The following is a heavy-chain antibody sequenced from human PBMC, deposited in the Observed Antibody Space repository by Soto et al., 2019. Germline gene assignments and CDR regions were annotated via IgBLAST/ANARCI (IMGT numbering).Heavy chain of an antibody. CDR3: ARDGTLYDSRAYYYLY. V-gene: IGHV1-69*01. CDR1: GGTFRRYT. J-gene: IGHJ4*02. CDR2: ITPMFGTP. Sequence: QVQLVQSGAEVKKPGSSVKVSCKASGGTFRRYTITWVRQAPGQGLEWMGGITPMFGTPNYAQKFRGRVTITADESTSTAYMELSSLRSEDTAMYFCARDGTLYDSRAYYYLYWGQGTLLTVSS. D-gene: IGHD3-22*01.